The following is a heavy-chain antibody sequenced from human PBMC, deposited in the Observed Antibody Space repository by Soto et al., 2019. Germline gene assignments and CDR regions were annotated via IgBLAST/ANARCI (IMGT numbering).Heavy chain of an antibody. CDR1: GSSFSNFY. Sequence: PSETLSLTCSVSGSSFSNFYWSWIRQSAGKGLEWIGRIYTSGATSYNPSLKSRVTMSVDTSQTQMSLSVRSVTAADTAVYFCARGGIQLSYSFDYWRPGILVTASS. V-gene: IGHV4-4*07. D-gene: IGHD1-1*01. J-gene: IGHJ4*02. CDR3: ARGGIQLSYSFDY. CDR2: IYTSGAT.